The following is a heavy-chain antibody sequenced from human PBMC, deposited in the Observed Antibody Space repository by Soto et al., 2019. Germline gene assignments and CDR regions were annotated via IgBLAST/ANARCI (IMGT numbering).Heavy chain of an antibody. CDR3: ARDGCSGGSCYESPTFDP. D-gene: IGHD2-15*01. CDR2: INPSGGST. Sequence: ASVKVSCKASGYTFTSYDMHWVRQAPGQGLEWMGIINPSGGSTSYAQKFQGRVTMTRDTSTSTVYMELSSLRSEDTAVYYCARDGCSGGSCYESPTFDPWGQGTLVTVSS. CDR1: GYTFTSYD. V-gene: IGHV1-46*03. J-gene: IGHJ5*02.